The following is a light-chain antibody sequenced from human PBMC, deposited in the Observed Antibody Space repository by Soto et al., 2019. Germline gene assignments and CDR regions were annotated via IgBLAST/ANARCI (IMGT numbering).Light chain of an antibody. CDR1: QSVSID. V-gene: IGKV3-15*01. Sequence: EIGVTRSPATVSVSPGERATLSCRASQSVSIDLAWYQQTPGQAPRLLIYRTSSLQSGVPSRFSGSGSGTEFTLTISSLQPDDFATYYCQQYNTYSWTFGQGTKVDIK. CDR2: RTS. J-gene: IGKJ1*01. CDR3: QQYNTYSWT.